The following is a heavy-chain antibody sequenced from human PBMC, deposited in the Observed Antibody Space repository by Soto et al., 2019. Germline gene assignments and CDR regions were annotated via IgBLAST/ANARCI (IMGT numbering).Heavy chain of an antibody. CDR3: ARGDVIDI. V-gene: IGHV6-1*01. J-gene: IGHJ3*02. Sequence: SQTLSLTCAISGDSVSSNSAAWNWVRQSPSRGLEWLGRTYYRSKWKTDYAVSVRGRITINPDTSKNQFSLQLNSVTPGDTAVYYCARGDVIDIWGRWTMVTVSS. CDR1: GDSVSSNSAA. CDR2: TYYRSKWKT.